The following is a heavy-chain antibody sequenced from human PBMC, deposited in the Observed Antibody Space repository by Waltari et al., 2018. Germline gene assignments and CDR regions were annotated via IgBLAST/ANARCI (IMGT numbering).Heavy chain of an antibody. CDR3: ATHSGSSSDDYYYYGMDV. V-gene: IGHV4-59*01. CDR2: IYYSGST. D-gene: IGHD6-6*01. J-gene: IGHJ6*02. CDR1: GGSISSYY. Sequence: QVQLQESGPGLVKPSETLSLTCTVSGGSISSYYWSWIRQPPGKGLEWIGYIYYSGSTNYNPSLKSRVTIAVDTSKNQFSLKLSSVTAADTAVYYCATHSGSSSDDYYYYGMDVWGQGTTVTVSS.